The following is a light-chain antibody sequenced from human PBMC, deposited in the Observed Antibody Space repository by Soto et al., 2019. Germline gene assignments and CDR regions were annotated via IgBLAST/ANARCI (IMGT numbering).Light chain of an antibody. V-gene: IGKV2-24*01. CDR1: ESLVHSDGKTY. CDR2: QIS. Sequence: IVLTQTPLSSAVTPGQPASFSCGSSESLVHSDGKTYLGWLHLRPGQPPRLLIYQISKRPPGVPDRFSGSGARTNFTLKISRVEPEDVGTFYCMQASQLRTFGQGTKVEIK. CDR3: MQASQLRT. J-gene: IGKJ1*01.